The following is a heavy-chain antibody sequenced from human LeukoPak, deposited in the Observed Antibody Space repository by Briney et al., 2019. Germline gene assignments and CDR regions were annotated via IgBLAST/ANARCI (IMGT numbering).Heavy chain of an antibody. CDR3: ATSCSGGSCYSFGY. CDR2: FDPEDGET. V-gene: IGHV1-24*01. J-gene: IGHJ4*02. CDR1: GYTLTELS. Sequence: ASVKVCCKVSGYTLTELSMHWVRQAPGKGLEWMGGFDPEDGETIYAQKFQGRVTMTEDTSTDTAYMELSSLRSEDTAVYYCATSCSGGSCYSFGYWGQGTLVTVSS. D-gene: IGHD2-15*01.